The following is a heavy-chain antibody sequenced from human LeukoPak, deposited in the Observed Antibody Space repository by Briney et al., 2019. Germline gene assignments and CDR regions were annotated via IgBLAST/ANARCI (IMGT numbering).Heavy chain of an antibody. CDR1: GGSISSGDYY. D-gene: IGHD2-15*01. Sequence: SGTLSLTCTVSGGSISSGDYYWSWIRQPPGKGLEWIGYINYNGRTNYNPSLRSRVTISVDTSKNQFALKLSSVTAADTAVYYCARTKVGFCSGGSCYRYFDYWGQGTPVIVSS. J-gene: IGHJ4*02. V-gene: IGHV4-30-4*01. CDR2: INYNGRT. CDR3: ARTKVGFCSGGSCYRYFDY.